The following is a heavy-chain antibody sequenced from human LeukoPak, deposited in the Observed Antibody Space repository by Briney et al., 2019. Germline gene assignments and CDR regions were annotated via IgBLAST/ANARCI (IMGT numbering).Heavy chain of an antibody. CDR2: IYNGDNT. V-gene: IGHV3-66*01. D-gene: IGHD6-19*01. Sequence: GGSLRLSCAASGFIVSSNYMTWVRQAPGKGLEWVSVIYNGDNTNYADSVKGRFTISRDSSKNTLFLQMNSLRAEDTAVHYCARASQWLAFDSWGQGTLVTVSS. CDR1: GFIVSSNY. J-gene: IGHJ4*02. CDR3: ARASQWLAFDS.